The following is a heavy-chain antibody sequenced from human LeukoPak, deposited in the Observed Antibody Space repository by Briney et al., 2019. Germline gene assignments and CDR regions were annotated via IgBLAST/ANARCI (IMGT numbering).Heavy chain of an antibody. D-gene: IGHD4-17*01. J-gene: IGHJ4*02. Sequence: GGSLRLSCAASGFTFSSYVMSWVRQAPGKGLEWVSAVSVRGGATYYADSVKGRFTISRDNSKNTLYLQMNSLRAEDTAIYFCAKTTEDTFDYWGQGTLVTVSS. CDR2: VSVRGGAT. CDR3: AKTTEDTFDY. CDR1: GFTFSSYV. V-gene: IGHV3-23*01.